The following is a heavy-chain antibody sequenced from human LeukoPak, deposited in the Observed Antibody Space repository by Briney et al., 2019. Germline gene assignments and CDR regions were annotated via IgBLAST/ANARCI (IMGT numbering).Heavy chain of an antibody. CDR3: ARNTTSSPWFDP. J-gene: IGHJ5*02. V-gene: IGHV4-4*09. D-gene: IGHD6-6*01. Sequence: PSETLSLTCTVSGGSIITYYWSWIRQPPGKGLEWIGNVYHIGTTSYNSSLKSRVTISVDTSKNQFSLEMASVTPEDTALYYCARNTTSSPWFDPWGQGTLVIVSS. CDR2: VYHIGTT. CDR1: GGSIITYY.